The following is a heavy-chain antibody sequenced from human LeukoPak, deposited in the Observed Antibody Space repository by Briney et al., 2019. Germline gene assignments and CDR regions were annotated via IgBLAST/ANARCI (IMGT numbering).Heavy chain of an antibody. CDR3: AKTPAGSVCLIIPTTCGMDV. D-gene: IGHD2-8*01. CDR2: ISGSGGST. V-gene: IGHV3-23*01. J-gene: IGHJ6*02. CDR1: GFTFSSYA. Sequence: GGSLRLSCAASGFTFSSYAMSWVRQAPGKGLEWVSAISGSGGSTYYADSVKGRFTISRDNSKNTLYPQMNSLRAEDTAVYYCAKTPAGSVCLIIPTTCGMDVWGQGTTVTVSS.